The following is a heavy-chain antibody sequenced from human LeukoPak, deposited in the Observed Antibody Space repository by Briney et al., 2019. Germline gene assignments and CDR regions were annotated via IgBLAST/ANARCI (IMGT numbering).Heavy chain of an antibody. CDR1: GFTVSSNY. CDR3: AERGYSYGYDY. D-gene: IGHD5-18*01. CDR2: IYSGGST. Sequence: GGSLRLSCAASGFTVSSNYMSWVRQAPGKGLEWVSVIYSGGSTYYADSVKGRFTISRDNSKNTLYLQMNSLRDEDTAVYYCAERGYSYGYDYWGQGTLVTVSS. V-gene: IGHV3-53*01. J-gene: IGHJ4*02.